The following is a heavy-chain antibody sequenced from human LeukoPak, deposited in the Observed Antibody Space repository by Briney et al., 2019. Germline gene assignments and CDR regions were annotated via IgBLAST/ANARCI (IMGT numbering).Heavy chain of an antibody. CDR3: ARDRGESSDAFEI. CDR2: IYHSGST. V-gene: IGHV4-4*02. D-gene: IGHD3-10*01. J-gene: IGHJ3*02. CDR1: GGSISSSNW. Sequence: SETLSLTCAVSGGSISSSNWWSWVRQPPGKGLEWIGEIYHSGSTNYNPSLKSRVTISVDKSKNQFSLKLSSVTAADTAVYYCARDRGESSDAFEIWGQGTMVTVSS.